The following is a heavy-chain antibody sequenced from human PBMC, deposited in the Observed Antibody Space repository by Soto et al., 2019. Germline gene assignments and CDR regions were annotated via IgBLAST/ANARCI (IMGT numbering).Heavy chain of an antibody. CDR3: ARVLTGSWNWFDP. D-gene: IGHD6-13*01. J-gene: IGHJ5*02. CDR2: INSDGSRT. V-gene: IGHV3-74*01. CDR1: GFTFSSYW. Sequence: EVQLVESGGGLVQPGESLRLSCAASGFTFSSYWMHWVRQAPGKGLVWVSRINSDGSRTNYADSVKGRFTVSRDNAKNTQYLQMNSLRAEDTAVYYCARVLTGSWNWFDPWGQGTLVTVSS.